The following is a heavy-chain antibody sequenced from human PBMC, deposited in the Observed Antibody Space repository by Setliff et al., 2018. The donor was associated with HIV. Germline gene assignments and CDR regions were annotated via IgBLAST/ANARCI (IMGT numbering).Heavy chain of an antibody. CDR1: GASISSHY. CDR2: IYYSETT. CDR3: ARDPGGLYCRSTSCQGGCFDP. Sequence: SETLSLTCTVSGASISSHYWSWIRQSPGKGLEWIGSIYYSETTNNNPSLKSRVTISVDTSKNQLSLRLRSVTAADTAVYYCARDPGGLYCRSTSCQGGCFDPWGQGTLVTVSS. J-gene: IGHJ5*02. V-gene: IGHV4-59*11. D-gene: IGHD2-2*01.